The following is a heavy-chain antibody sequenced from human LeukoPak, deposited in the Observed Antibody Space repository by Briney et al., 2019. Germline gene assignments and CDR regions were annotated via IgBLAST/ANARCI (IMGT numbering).Heavy chain of an antibody. Sequence: GGSLRLSCAASGFTVSSNEMSWVRQAPGKGLEWVSSISGGSTYYADSRKGRFTISRDNSKNTLHLQMNSLRAEDTAVYYCAIDEYYYGSGPFDYWGQGTLVTVSS. J-gene: IGHJ4*02. D-gene: IGHD3-10*01. CDR3: AIDEYYYGSGPFDY. CDR1: GFTVSSNE. V-gene: IGHV3-38-3*01. CDR2: ISGGST.